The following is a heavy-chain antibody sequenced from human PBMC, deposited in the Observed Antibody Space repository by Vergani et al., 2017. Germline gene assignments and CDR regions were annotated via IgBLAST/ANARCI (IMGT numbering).Heavy chain of an antibody. J-gene: IGHJ4*02. CDR3: ARGLCDCTHIRCSPPSY. Sequence: EVQLVESGGGLVKPGGSLRLSCAASGFSFSSYSMNWVRQAPGKGLEWVASISGSSSYVFYRDSVEGRFTITRDNAKKSVYLQMNSLRADDTAMYFCARGLCDCTHIRCSPPSYWGQGTQVTVSS. CDR1: GFSFSSYS. D-gene: IGHD2-8*01. V-gene: IGHV3-21*02. CDR2: ISGSSSYV.